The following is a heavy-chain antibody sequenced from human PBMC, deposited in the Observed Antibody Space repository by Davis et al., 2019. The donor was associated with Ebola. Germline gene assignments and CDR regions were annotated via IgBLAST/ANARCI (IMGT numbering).Heavy chain of an antibody. CDR2: IKQDGSKT. CDR3: AAELTGDAFDV. D-gene: IGHD3-9*01. CDR1: GFTFSDHH. V-gene: IGHV3-7*03. Sequence: PGGSLRLSCLGSGFTFSDHHMDWVRQAPGKGLEWVANIKQDGSKTNYVDSVKDRFTISRDNTKNSLFLQMNNLRADDTAVYYCAAELTGDAFDVWGRGTMVTVSS. J-gene: IGHJ3*01.